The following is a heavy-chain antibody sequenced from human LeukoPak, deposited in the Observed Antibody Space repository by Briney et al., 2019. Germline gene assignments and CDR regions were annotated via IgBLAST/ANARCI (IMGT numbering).Heavy chain of an antibody. V-gene: IGHV4-59*01. CDR2: IYYSGST. Sequence: SETLSPTCTVSGGSISSYYWSWIRQPPGKGLEWIGYIYYSGSTNYNPSLKSRVTISVDTSKNQFSLKLSSVTAADTAVYYCARDLNYYDSSGSSYYYYYYMDVWGKGTTVTVSS. J-gene: IGHJ6*03. CDR1: GGSISSYY. CDR3: ARDLNYYDSSGSSYYYYYYMDV. D-gene: IGHD3-22*01.